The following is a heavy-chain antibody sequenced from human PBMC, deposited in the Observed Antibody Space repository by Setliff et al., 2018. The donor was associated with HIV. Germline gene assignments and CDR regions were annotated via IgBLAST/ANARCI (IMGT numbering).Heavy chain of an antibody. V-gene: IGHV4-38-2*01. D-gene: IGHD1-26*01. CDR1: GYSISSGYY. CDR3: ARVPHRVVGTTTLLYHFDY. J-gene: IGHJ4*02. Sequence: PSETLSLTCAVSGYSISSGYYWAWIRQSPGKRLDWIGSIHHSGTTYYNPSLKSRVTISVDTTTNQVSLQVNSVTAVDTAVYYCARVPHRVVGTTTLLYHFDYWGLGTLVTVSS. CDR2: IHHSGTT.